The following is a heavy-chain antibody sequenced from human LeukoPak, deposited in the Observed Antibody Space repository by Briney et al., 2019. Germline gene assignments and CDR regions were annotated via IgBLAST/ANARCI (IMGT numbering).Heavy chain of an antibody. CDR3: ARDAGGGPFFDY. J-gene: IGHJ4*02. CDR1: GCSISGRY. CDR2: INYSGST. V-gene: IGHV4-59*11. Sequence: SDSLSLTCTVSGCSISGRYWGWIRQPPGWGLAWIGYINYSGSTDYNPSLKSRVTISLDTSKNQFSLKLSSVTAADTAVYYCARDAGGGPFFDYWGQGTLVTVSS. D-gene: IGHD2-15*01.